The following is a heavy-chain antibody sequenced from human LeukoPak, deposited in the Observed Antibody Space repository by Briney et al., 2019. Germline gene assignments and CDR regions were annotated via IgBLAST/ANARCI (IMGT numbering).Heavy chain of an antibody. J-gene: IGHJ4*02. CDR3: AKEMPDYGDTLDY. V-gene: IGHV3-33*06. D-gene: IGHD4-17*01. CDR2: IWYDGSNK. CDR1: GFTFSSYG. Sequence: GRSLRLSCAASGFTFSSYGMHWVRQAPGKGLEWVAVIWYDGSNKYYADSVKGRFTISRDNSKNTLYLPMNSLRAEDTAVYYCAKEMPDYGDTLDYWGQGTLVTVSS.